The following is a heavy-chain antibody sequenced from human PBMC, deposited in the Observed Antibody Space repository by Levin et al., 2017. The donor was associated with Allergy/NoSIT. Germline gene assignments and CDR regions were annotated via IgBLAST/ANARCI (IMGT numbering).Heavy chain of an antibody. CDR2: ISSSGSTI. Sequence: GESLKISCAASGFTFSSYEMNWVRQAPGKGLEWVSYISSSGSTIYYADSVKGRFTISRDNAKNSLYLQMNSLRAEDTAVYYCACGTWELHPPDIDYWGQGTLVTVSS. V-gene: IGHV3-48*03. CDR3: ACGTWELHPPDIDY. J-gene: IGHJ4*02. CDR1: GFTFSSYE. D-gene: IGHD1-26*01.